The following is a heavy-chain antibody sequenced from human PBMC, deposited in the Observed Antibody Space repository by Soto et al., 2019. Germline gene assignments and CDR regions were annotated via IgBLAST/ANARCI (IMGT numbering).Heavy chain of an antibody. D-gene: IGHD1-26*01. J-gene: IGHJ6*02. V-gene: IGHV3-30*18. CDR3: AKDAFVGGYSLYYGMDV. CDR1: GFTFNSYG. Sequence: QVQLVESGGGVVQPGRSLRLSCAASGFTFNSYGMHWVRQAPGKGLEWVAVISYDGSKKYYAESVKGRFTISRDKSKNTLYLQMSSLRAEDTAVYYCAKDAFVGGYSLYYGMDVWGQGSTVTVSS. CDR2: ISYDGSKK.